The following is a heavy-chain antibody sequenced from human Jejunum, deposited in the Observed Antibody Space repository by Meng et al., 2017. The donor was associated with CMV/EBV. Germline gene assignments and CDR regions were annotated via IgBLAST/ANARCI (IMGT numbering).Heavy chain of an antibody. CDR1: GGSISSAHYY. Sequence: SLTCTVSGGSISSAHYYWSWIRQPAGKGLEWIGHMYTGGGTNYNPSLKSRVTISVDMSKNQVSLKLTSVTAADTAVYYCATGDGVRGSWGQGTLVTVSS. D-gene: IGHD3-10*01. CDR2: MYTGGGT. J-gene: IGHJ5*02. V-gene: IGHV4-61*09. CDR3: ATGDGVRGS.